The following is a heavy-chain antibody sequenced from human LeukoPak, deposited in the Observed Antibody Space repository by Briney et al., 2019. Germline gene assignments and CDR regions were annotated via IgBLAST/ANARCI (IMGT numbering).Heavy chain of an antibody. D-gene: IGHD2-21*01. CDR2: TYYRSKLYN. J-gene: IGHJ4*02. CDR3: ARGAYRVLDY. CDR1: GDSFSSNGVA. Sequence: SQTLSLTCALSGDSFSSNGVAWNWIRQSPSRGLEWLGRTYYRSKLYNDYEGSVKNRVTINQDTSKNQFSLHLNSVTPEDTAVYYCARGAYRVLDYWGQGTLVTVSA. V-gene: IGHV6-1*01.